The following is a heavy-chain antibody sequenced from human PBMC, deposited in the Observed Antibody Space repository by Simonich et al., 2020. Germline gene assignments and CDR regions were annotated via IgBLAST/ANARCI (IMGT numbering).Heavy chain of an antibody. Sequence: EVQLVESGGGLVKPGGSLRLSCAASGFTFSSYSMNWVRQAPGMGLEWVSSLSSISSYIYYADSVKGRFTISRDNAKNSLYLQMNSLRAEDTAVYYCARANERDYWGQGTLVTVSS. CDR2: LSSISSYI. CDR3: ARANERDY. J-gene: IGHJ4*02. CDR1: GFTFSSYS. D-gene: IGHD1-1*01. V-gene: IGHV3-21*01.